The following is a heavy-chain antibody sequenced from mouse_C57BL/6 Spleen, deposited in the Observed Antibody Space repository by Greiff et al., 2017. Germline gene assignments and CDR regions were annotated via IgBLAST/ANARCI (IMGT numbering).Heavy chain of an antibody. CDR2: ISSGGDYI. J-gene: IGHJ4*01. CDR3: TREELEGYYAMDY. CDR1: GFTFSSYA. V-gene: IGHV5-9-1*02. Sequence: EVKLMESGEGLVKPGGSLKLSCAASGFTFSSYAMSWVRQTPEKRLEWVAYISSGGDYIYYADTVKGRFTLSRDNARNTLYLQMSSLKSEDTAMYYCTREELEGYYAMDYWGQGTSVTVSS. D-gene: IGHD4-1*01.